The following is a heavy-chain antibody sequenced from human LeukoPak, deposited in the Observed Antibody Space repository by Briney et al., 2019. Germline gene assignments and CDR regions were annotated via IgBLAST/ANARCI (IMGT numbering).Heavy chain of an antibody. CDR2: IRYDGSNK. D-gene: IGHD3-16*01. V-gene: IGHV3-30*02. CDR1: GFTFSSYG. J-gene: IGHJ4*02. CDR3: AKDGGYRTLNYFDY. Sequence: GGSLRLSCAASGFTFSSYGMHWVRQAPGKGLEWVAFIRYDGSNKYYADSVKGQFTISRDNSKNTLYLQMNSLRAEDTAVYYCAKDGGYRTLNYFDYWGQGTLVTVSS.